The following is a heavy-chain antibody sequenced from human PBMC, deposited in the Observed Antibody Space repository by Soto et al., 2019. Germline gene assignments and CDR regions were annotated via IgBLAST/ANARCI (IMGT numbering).Heavy chain of an antibody. D-gene: IGHD6-25*01. CDR3: ERHEAGWYFDS. V-gene: IGHV4-39*01. CDR2: IYYSGST. Sequence: PSETLSLTCTVSRGSISSGTNYWAWIRQPPGKGLEWIANIYYSGSTFYNPSLKSRVTISLDTSKNQFSLKLRSVTAADTAVYSRERHEAGWYFDSWGQGTLVTVSS. CDR1: RGSISSGTNY. J-gene: IGHJ4*02.